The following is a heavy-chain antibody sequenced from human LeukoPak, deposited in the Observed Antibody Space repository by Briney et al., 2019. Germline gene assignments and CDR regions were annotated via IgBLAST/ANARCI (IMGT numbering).Heavy chain of an antibody. CDR3: ARQLYGSDY. CDR2: VNHSGYT. Sequence: SETLSLTCAVSGVSFSTYYWSWIRQSPEKGLEWIGKVNHSGYTNYNPSLKSRVTISVDTSKNQFSLRLNPVTAADTAVYYCARQLYGSDYWGQGTLVTVS. V-gene: IGHV4-34*01. J-gene: IGHJ4*02. CDR1: GVSFSTYY. D-gene: IGHD4-17*01.